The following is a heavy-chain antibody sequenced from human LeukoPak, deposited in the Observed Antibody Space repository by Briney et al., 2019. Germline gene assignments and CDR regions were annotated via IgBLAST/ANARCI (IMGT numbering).Heavy chain of an antibody. CDR1: GFTFSSYG. CDR2: IWYDGSNK. J-gene: IGHJ6*02. D-gene: IGHD6-19*01. Sequence: SGGSLRLSCAASGFTFSSYGMHWVRQAPGKGLEWVAVIWYDGSNKYYADSVKGRFTISRDISKNTLYLQMNSLRAEDTAVYFCARGLAGAVNVMDVWGHGTTVTVSS. CDR3: ARGLAGAVNVMDV. V-gene: IGHV3-33*01.